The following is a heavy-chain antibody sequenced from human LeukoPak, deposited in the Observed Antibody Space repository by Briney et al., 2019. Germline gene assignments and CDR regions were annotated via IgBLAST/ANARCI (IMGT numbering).Heavy chain of an antibody. CDR3: ARDGYYYGLNFDY. J-gene: IGHJ4*02. CDR1: GYTFTGYY. D-gene: IGHD3-22*01. CDR2: INPNSGGT. Sequence: ASVKVSCKASGYTFTGYYMHRVRQAPGQGLDWMGWINPNSGGTNYAQKFQGRVTMTRDTSISTAYMELSRLRSDDTAVYYCARDGYYYGLNFDYWGQGTLVTVSS. V-gene: IGHV1-2*02.